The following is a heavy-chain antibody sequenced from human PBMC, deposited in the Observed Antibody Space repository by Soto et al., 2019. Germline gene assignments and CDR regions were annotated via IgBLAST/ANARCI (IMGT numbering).Heavy chain of an antibody. J-gene: IGHJ6*02. Sequence: SETLSLTCAVYGGSFSGYYWSWIRQPPGKGLEWIGEINHSGSTNYNPSLKSRVTISVDTSKNQFSLKLSSVTAADTAVYYCARFYDFWSGYSATGHGMDVWGQGTTVTVSS. V-gene: IGHV4-34*01. CDR3: ARFYDFWSGYSATGHGMDV. CDR2: INHSGST. D-gene: IGHD3-3*01. CDR1: GGSFSGYY.